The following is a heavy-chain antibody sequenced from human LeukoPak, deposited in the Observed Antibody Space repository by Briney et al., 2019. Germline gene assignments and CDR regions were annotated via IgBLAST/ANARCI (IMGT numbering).Heavy chain of an antibody. D-gene: IGHD6-19*01. Sequence: RTSETLSLTCTVSGGSISSYYWSWIRQPPGKGLEWIGEIYHSGSTNYNPSLKSRVTISVDKSKNQFSLKLSSVTAADTAVYYCARCQGYTIGYDYWGQGALVTVSS. CDR1: GGSISSYY. J-gene: IGHJ4*02. CDR3: ARCQGYTIGYDY. V-gene: IGHV4-59*12. CDR2: IYHSGST.